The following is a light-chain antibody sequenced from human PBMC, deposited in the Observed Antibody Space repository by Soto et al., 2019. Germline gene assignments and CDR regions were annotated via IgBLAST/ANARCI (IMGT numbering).Light chain of an antibody. CDR2: AAS. CDR3: QQSHITTLFT. V-gene: IGKV1-39*01. Sequence: DLQMTQSPSSLSASIGDRVTITCRASQNINSHLNWYQQKPGKAPKVLIYAASRLQSGVPLRFSGSGSGTEFTLTISSLEPEDFATYYCQQSHITTLFTFGKGTKLEIK. CDR1: QNINSH. J-gene: IGKJ2*01.